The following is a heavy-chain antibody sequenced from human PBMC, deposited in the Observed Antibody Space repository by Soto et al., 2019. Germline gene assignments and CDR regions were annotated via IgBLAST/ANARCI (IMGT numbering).Heavy chain of an antibody. D-gene: IGHD3-22*01. CDR1: GFTFDDYA. CDR3: ARSVVGAIPYYYGMDV. Sequence: PGGSLRLSCAASGFTFDDYAMHWVRQAPGKGLEWVSGISWNSGSIGYADSVKGRFTISRDNAKNTLYLQMNSLRAEDTAVYYCARSVVGAIPYYYGMDVWGQGTTVTVSS. CDR2: ISWNSGSI. J-gene: IGHJ6*02. V-gene: IGHV3-9*01.